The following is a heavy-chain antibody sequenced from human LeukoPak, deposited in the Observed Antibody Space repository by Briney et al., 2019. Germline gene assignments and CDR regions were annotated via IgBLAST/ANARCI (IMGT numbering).Heavy chain of an antibody. CDR3: ARGPSYVWGSYRYLSP. D-gene: IGHD3-16*02. CDR2: IYYSGST. V-gene: IGHV4-31*03. Sequence: SQTLSLTCTVSGGSISSGGYYWSWIRQHPGKGLEWSGYIYYSGSTYYNPSLKSRVTISVDTSKNQFSLKLSSVTAADTAVYYCARGPSYVWGSYRYLSPWGQGTLVTVSS. J-gene: IGHJ5*02. CDR1: GGSISSGGYY.